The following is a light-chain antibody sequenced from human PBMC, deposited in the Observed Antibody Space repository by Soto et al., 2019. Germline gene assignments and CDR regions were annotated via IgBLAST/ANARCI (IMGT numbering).Light chain of an antibody. CDR1: NSDFVDYNY. J-gene: IGLJ2*01. V-gene: IGLV2-14*01. CDR3: SSYTSTSTVL. Sequence: QSALTQPASVSGSPGQSITISCTGTNSDFVDYNYVSWYQQHPGKAPKLMIYEVTNRPSGVSTRFSGSKSGSTASLTISGLQTEDEADYHCSSYTSTSTVLFGGGTKLTVL. CDR2: EVT.